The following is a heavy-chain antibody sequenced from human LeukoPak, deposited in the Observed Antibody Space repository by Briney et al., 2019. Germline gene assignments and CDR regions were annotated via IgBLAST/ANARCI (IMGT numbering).Heavy chain of an antibody. J-gene: IGHJ4*02. V-gene: IGHV4-61*02. CDR1: GDSISSGDYY. CDR3: ARGGYSGYDFLVAATKHFDY. CDR2: ISSSGST. Sequence: SQTLSLTCTVSGDSISSGDYYGSWIRPPAGKGLEWIGRISSSGSTNYNPSLKSRVTISVDTSKNQFSLKLSSVTAADTAVYFCARGGYSGYDFLVAATKHFDYWGQGTLVTVSS. D-gene: IGHD5-12*01.